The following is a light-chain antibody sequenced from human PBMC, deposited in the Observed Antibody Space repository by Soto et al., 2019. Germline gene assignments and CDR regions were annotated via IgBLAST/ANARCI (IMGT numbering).Light chain of an antibody. CDR2: GAS. J-gene: IGKJ1*01. CDR1: QSVSSN. Sequence: EIVMTQSPATLSVSPGERATLSCRASQSVSSNLAWYQQKPGQAPRLLIYGASTRATGIPVRFSGSGSGTEFTLTISSLQSEDFAVYYCQQYNNWPPVTFGQGTKVEIK. V-gene: IGKV3-15*01. CDR3: QQYNNWPPVT.